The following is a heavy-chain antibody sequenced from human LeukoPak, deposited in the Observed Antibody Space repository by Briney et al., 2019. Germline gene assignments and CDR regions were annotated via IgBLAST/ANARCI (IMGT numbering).Heavy chain of an antibody. CDR1: GGSISSGGYS. D-gene: IGHD3-22*01. Sequence: SQTLSLTCAVSGGSISSGGYSWSWIRQPPGTGLEWIGYIYHSGSTYYNPSLKSRVTISVDRSKNQFSLKLSSVTAADTAVYYCARGVGNYDSSGYYPYYFDYWGQGTLVTVSS. CDR3: ARGVGNYDSSGYYPYYFDY. J-gene: IGHJ4*02. V-gene: IGHV4-30-2*01. CDR2: IYHSGST.